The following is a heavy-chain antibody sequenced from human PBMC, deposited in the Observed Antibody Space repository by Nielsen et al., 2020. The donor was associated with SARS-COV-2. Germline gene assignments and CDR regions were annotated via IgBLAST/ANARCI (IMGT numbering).Heavy chain of an antibody. D-gene: IGHD3-22*01. CDR1: GFTFSSYG. CDR3: AKDLSYYDSSGYSDY. CDR2: ISYDGSNK. Sequence: GESLKISCAASGFTFSSYGMHWVRQAPGKGLEWVAAISYDGSNKYYADSVKGRFTISRDNSKNTLYLQMNSLRAEDTAVYYCAKDLSYYDSSGYSDYWGQGTLVTVSS. V-gene: IGHV3-30*18. J-gene: IGHJ4*02.